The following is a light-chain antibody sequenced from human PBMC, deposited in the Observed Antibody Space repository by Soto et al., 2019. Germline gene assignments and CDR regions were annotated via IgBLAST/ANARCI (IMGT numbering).Light chain of an antibody. CDR3: QQYHDWPPLT. CDR2: GAS. CDR1: QSVTTN. V-gene: IGKV3-15*01. Sequence: EIVMTQSPATLSVSPGERATLSCRASQSVTTNLAWYQQKAGQAPRLLIYGASTRATGIPARFSGSGSETEFTLTISSLQSEDFAVYYCQQYHDWPPLTFGGGTKVDI. J-gene: IGKJ4*01.